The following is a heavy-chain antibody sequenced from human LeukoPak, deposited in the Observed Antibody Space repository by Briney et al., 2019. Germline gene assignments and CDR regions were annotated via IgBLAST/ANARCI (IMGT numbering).Heavy chain of an antibody. J-gene: IGHJ4*02. D-gene: IGHD3-22*01. CDR2: ISCYNGDT. CDR3: ARDPSNSSGYHAHFDS. V-gene: IGHV1-18*01. Sequence: ASVKVSCTASGYTFTHHGISWVRQAPGQGLEWMGWISCYNGDTIYAQNVQGRVTMTTDASTRTAYIEVRNLRSDDTAMYYCARDPSNSSGYHAHFDSWGQGTLVTVSS. CDR1: GYTFTHHG.